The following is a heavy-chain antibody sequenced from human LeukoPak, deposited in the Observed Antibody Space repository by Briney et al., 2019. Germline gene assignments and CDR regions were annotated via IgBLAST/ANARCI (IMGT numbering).Heavy chain of an antibody. CDR2: ISYDGSNK. Sequence: TGGSLRLSCAASGFTFSSYAMHWVRQAPGKGLEWVAVISYDGSNKYYADSVKGRFTISRDNSKNTLYLQMNSLRVEDTAVYYCARDLMYSSSPFDPWGQGTLVTVSS. D-gene: IGHD6-13*01. CDR1: GFTFSSYA. V-gene: IGHV3-30-3*01. J-gene: IGHJ5*02. CDR3: ARDLMYSSSPFDP.